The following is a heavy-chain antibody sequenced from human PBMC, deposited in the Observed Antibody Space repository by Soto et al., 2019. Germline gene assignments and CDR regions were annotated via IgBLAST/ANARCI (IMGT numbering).Heavy chain of an antibody. CDR2: ISSSSRYK. CDR1: GFTFSSHT. D-gene: IGHD3-16*01. CDR3: ARQSWGGDGMDV. Sequence: EVQLVESGGGLVKPGGTLRLSCAASGFTFSSHTFNWVRQAPGKGLEWVSTISSSSRYKFYADSLKARVTISRDNANASVFLQMDNLRGEDTAVYYCARQSWGGDGMDVWGQGTTVTVSS. V-gene: IGHV3-21*01. J-gene: IGHJ6*02.